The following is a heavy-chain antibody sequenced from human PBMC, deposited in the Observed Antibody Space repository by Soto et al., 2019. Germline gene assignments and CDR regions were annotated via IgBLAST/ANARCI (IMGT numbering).Heavy chain of an antibody. Sequence: PGGSMGLSCAASGFTFSSYAMHWVRQAPGKGLEYVSAISSNGGSTYYANSVKGRFTISRDNSKNTLYLQMGSLRAEDMAVYYCARDRYSSGWFYFDYWGQGTLVTV. V-gene: IGHV3-64*01. J-gene: IGHJ4*02. CDR1: GFTFSSYA. D-gene: IGHD6-19*01. CDR2: ISSNGGST. CDR3: ARDRYSSGWFYFDY.